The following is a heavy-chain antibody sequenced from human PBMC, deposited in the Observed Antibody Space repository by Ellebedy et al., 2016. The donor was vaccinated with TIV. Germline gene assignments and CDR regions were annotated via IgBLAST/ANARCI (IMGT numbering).Heavy chain of an antibody. CDR1: GYSFTGYP. CDR2: INMKTGNP. CDR3: ARDSRYNWNDWDFYHMDV. J-gene: IGHJ6*03. Sequence: ASVKVSCKASGYSFTGYPINWVRQAPGQGLEWLGWINMKTGNPTYAQGFSGRFDFSLDTSLSPAYLQISSLKAEDTAVYYCARDSRYNWNDWDFYHMDVWGKGTTVTVSS. D-gene: IGHD1-20*01. V-gene: IGHV7-4-1*01.